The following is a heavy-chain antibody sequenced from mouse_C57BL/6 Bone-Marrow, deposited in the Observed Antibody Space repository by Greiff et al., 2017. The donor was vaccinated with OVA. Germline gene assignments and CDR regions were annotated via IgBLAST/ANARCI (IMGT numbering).Heavy chain of an antibody. V-gene: IGHV1-81*01. CDR2: IYPRSGNT. Sequence: VKLMESGAELARPGASVKLSCKASGYTFTSYGISWVKQRTGQGLEWIGEIYPRSGNTYYNEKFKGKATLTADKSSSTAYMELRSLTSEDSAVYFCARKGQRGYFDVWGTGTTVTVSS. CDR1: GYTFTSYG. CDR3: ARKGQRGYFDV. J-gene: IGHJ1*03.